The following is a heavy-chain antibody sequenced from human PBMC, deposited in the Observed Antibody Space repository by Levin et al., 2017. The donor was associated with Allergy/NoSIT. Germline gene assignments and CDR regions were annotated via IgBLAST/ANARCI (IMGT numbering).Heavy chain of an antibody. CDR2: VNSNEREK. V-gene: IGHV3-7*04. CDR3: VRARFCTSGSCWIDY. J-gene: IGHJ4*02. CDR1: GFTITTYW. D-gene: IGHD2-15*01. Sequence: SCGVSGFTITTYWMTWVRQAPGKGLEWVANVNSNEREKFYVDSVQGRFTISRDNAKNSLFLQMDSLKAEDTAVYYCVRARFCTSGSCWIDYWGQGTLVTVSS.